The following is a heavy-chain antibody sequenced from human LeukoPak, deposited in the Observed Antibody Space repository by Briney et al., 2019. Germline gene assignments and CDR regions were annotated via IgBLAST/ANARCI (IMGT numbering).Heavy chain of an antibody. CDR3: AKEWVVPNWFDP. CDR2: ISGSGGST. CDR1: GFTFNSYA. D-gene: IGHD2-15*01. J-gene: IGHJ5*02. V-gene: IGHV3-23*01. Sequence: GGSLRVSCAASGFTFNSYAMSWVRQAQGKGLEWVSAISGSGGSTYYADSVKGRFTISRDNSKNTLYLQMNSLRAEDTAVYYCAKEWVVPNWFDPWGQGTVVTVSS.